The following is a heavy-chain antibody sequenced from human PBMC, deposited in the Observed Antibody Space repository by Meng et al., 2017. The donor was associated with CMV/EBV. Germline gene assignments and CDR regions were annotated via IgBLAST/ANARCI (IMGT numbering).Heavy chain of an antibody. D-gene: IGHD1-1*01. V-gene: IGHV3-64*02. CDR2: ISSNGGST. J-gene: IGHJ3*02. CDR3: ARDGTSDAFDI. CDR1: GFTFSSYA. Sequence: GGSLRLSCAASGFTFSSYAMHWVRQAPGKGLEYVSAISSNGGSTYYADSVKGRFTISRDNSKNTLYLQMGSLRAEDTAVYYCARDGTSDAFDIWGQGTMVTVSS.